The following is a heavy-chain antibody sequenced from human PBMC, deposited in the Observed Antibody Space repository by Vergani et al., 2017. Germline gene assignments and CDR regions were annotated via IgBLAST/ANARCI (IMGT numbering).Heavy chain of an antibody. J-gene: IGHJ6*03. CDR2: MYYSGSP. Sequence: QVQLVQSGAEVKKPGSSVKVSCKASGGTFSSGSYYWGWIRQPPGKGLEWIGSMYYSGSPYYNPSLKSRVTISVDTSKNQFSLKLNSVTAADTAVYYWARGAYCGGDCYSNYYYYYMDVWGKGTSVTVSS. CDR3: ARGAYCGGDCYSNYYYYYMDV. D-gene: IGHD2-21*01. V-gene: IGHV4-39*07. CDR1: GGTFSSGSYY.